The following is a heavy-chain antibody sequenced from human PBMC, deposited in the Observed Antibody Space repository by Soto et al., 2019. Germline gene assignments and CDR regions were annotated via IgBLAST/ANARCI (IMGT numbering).Heavy chain of an antibody. Sequence: GGSLRLSCAASGFTFSSYAMHWVRQAPGKGLEWVAVISYDGSNKYYADSVKGRFTISRDNSKNTLYLQMNSLRAEDTAVYYCARSGSYPYYYYYGMDVWGQGTTVTVSS. J-gene: IGHJ6*02. D-gene: IGHD1-26*01. CDR2: ISYDGSNK. CDR1: GFTFSSYA. CDR3: ARSGSYPYYYYYGMDV. V-gene: IGHV3-30-3*01.